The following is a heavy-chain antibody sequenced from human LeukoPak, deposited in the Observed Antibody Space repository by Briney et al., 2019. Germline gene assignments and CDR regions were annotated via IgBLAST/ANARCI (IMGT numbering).Heavy chain of an antibody. D-gene: IGHD6-19*01. CDR1: GYTFTGYY. V-gene: IGHV1-2*02. CDR2: INPNSGGT. Sequence: RASVKVSCKASGYTFTGYYIHWVRQAPGQGLEWMGWINPNSGGTNYAQKFQGRVTMTRDTSISTAYMELSRLRSDDTAVYYCARADDSSGWYESEGAEYFQHWGQGTMVTVSS. CDR3: ARADDSSGWYESEGAEYFQH. J-gene: IGHJ1*01.